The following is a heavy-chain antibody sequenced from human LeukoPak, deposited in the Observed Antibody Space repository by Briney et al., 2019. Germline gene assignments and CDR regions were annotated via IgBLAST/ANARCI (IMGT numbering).Heavy chain of an antibody. Sequence: GGSLRLSCAASGFTFSSYAMHWVRQAPGKGVEWVAVISYDGSNKYYADSVKGRFTISRDNSKNTLYLQMNSLRAEDTAVYYCARDLKVAGGGARNWFDPWGQGTLVTVSS. V-gene: IGHV3-30*04. J-gene: IGHJ5*02. CDR2: ISYDGSNK. D-gene: IGHD2-21*01. CDR3: ARDLKVAGGGARNWFDP. CDR1: GFTFSSYA.